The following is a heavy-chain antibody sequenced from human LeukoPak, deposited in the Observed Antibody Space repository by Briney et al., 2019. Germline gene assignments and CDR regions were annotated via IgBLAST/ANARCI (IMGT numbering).Heavy chain of an antibody. Sequence: GGSLRLSCAASGFTFSSYEMNWVRQAPGKRLEWVSYISSSGSTIYYADSVKGRFTISRDNAKNSLYLQMNSLRAEDTAVYYCARVSSSTSCFDYWGQGTLVTVSS. J-gene: IGHJ4*02. CDR3: ARVSSSTSCFDY. V-gene: IGHV3-48*03. D-gene: IGHD2-2*01. CDR1: GFTFSSYE. CDR2: ISSSGSTI.